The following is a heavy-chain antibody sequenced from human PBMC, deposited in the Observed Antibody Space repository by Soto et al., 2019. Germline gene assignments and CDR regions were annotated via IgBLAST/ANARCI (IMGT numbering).Heavy chain of an antibody. J-gene: IGHJ4*02. CDR3: ARDPILGDYFDY. V-gene: IGHV3-33*01. CDR1: GFTFSSYG. CDR2: IWYDGSNK. Sequence: GGSLRLSCAASGFTFSSYGMHWVRQAPGKGLEWVAVIWYDGSNKYYADSVKGRFTISRDNSKNTLYLQMNSLRAEDTAVYYCARDPILGDYFDYWGQGTLVTVSS. D-gene: IGHD3-16*01.